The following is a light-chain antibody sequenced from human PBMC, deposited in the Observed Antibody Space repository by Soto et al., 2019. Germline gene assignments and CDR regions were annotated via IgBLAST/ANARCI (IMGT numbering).Light chain of an antibody. CDR3: QQYGSSPLT. CDR1: QSVSSSY. CDR2: DAS. V-gene: IGKV3-20*01. Sequence: EIVLTQSPGTLSLSPGERATLSCRASQSVSSSYLAWYKQKPGQAPRLLIYDASSRATGIPDRFSGSGSGTDFTLTISRLEPEDFEVFYCQQYGSSPLTFGGGTKVEIK. J-gene: IGKJ4*01.